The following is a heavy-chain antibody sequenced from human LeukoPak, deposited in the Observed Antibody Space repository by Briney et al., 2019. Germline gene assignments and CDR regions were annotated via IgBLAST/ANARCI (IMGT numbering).Heavy chain of an antibody. D-gene: IGHD2-15*01. CDR1: GYSFTSYW. CDR3: ASSYCSGGSCYPEYFDY. CDR2: IYPGDSDT. Sequence: GESLKISCKGSGYSFTSYWIGWVRQMPGKGLEWMGIIYPGDSDTRYSPSFQGQVTISADKSISTAYLQWSSLKASDTAMYYCASSYCSGGSCYPEYFDYWGQRTLVTVSS. V-gene: IGHV5-51*01. J-gene: IGHJ4*02.